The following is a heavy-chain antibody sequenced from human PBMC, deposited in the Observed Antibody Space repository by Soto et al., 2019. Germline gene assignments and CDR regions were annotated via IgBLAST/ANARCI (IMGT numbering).Heavy chain of an antibody. CDR1: GYTFTSYG. J-gene: IGHJ3*02. D-gene: IGHD3-16*02. Sequence: QVQLVQSGAEVKKPGASVKVSCKASGYTFTSYGISWVRQAPGQGLEWMGWISAYNGNTNYAQKLQGRVTMTTDTSTSTAYMELRSLRSDGTAVYYCAGDLQLGPGYLGELSNADAFDIWGQGTMVTVSS. CDR2: ISAYNGNT. CDR3: AGDLQLGPGYLGELSNADAFDI. V-gene: IGHV1-18*01.